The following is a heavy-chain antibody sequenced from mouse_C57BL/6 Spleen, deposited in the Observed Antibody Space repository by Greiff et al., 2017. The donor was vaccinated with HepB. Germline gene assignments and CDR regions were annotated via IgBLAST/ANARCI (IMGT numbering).Heavy chain of an antibody. CDR3: ATPTVVAKYYYAMDY. CDR1: GFTFSSYG. CDR2: ISSGGSYT. Sequence: EVQRVESGGDLVKPGGSLKLSCAASGFTFSSYGMSWVRQTPDKRLEWVATISSGGSYTYYPDSVKGRFTISRDNAKNTLYLQMSSLKSEDTAMYYCATPTVVAKYYYAMDYWGQGTSVTVSS. J-gene: IGHJ4*01. V-gene: IGHV5-6*01. D-gene: IGHD1-1*01.